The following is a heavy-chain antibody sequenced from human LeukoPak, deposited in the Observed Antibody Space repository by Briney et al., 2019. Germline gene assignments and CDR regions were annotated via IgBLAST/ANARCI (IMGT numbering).Heavy chain of an antibody. J-gene: IGHJ4*02. CDR3: ARGGYFDWSVEY. Sequence: SETLSLTCTVSGGSISSYYWSWIRQPPGKGLEWIGYIYYSGSTNYNPSLKSRVTISVDTSKNQFSLKLSSVTAADTAVYYCARGGYFDWSVEYWGQGTLVTVSS. CDR1: GGSISSYY. CDR2: IYYSGST. D-gene: IGHD3-9*01. V-gene: IGHV4-59*01.